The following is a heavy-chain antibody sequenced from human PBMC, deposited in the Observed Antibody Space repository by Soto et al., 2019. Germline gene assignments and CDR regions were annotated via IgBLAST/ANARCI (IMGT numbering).Heavy chain of an antibody. Sequence: EVQLVESGGGLIQPGGSPRLSCAASGFTVSRNHMSWVRQAPGKGLEWVSVIYNGGNTNYADSVKGRFTISRDNSKNTLFLQMNNLRPEDTAVYYCARAVEWLVFDHWGQGTLVTVSS. CDR2: IYNGGNT. CDR1: GFTVSRNH. J-gene: IGHJ4*02. D-gene: IGHD6-19*01. V-gene: IGHV3-53*01. CDR3: ARAVEWLVFDH.